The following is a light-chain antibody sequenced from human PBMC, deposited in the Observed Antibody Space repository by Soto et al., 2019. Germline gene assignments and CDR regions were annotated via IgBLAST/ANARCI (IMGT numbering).Light chain of an antibody. Sequence: DIQKTQSPSSLSASVGDRVTITCRASQDISNYLAWYQQKPVKVPELLIYAASTLLSGVPYRFSGSGFATDFTLTVSSLQPEDVATYYCQRYNTAPLTFVGGTKVDIK. CDR3: QRYNTAPLT. CDR2: AAS. V-gene: IGKV1-27*01. CDR1: QDISNY. J-gene: IGKJ4*01.